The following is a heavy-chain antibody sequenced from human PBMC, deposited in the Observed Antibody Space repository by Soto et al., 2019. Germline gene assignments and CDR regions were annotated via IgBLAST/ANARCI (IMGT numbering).Heavy chain of an antibody. CDR1: CGAISSGGYY. Sequence: QVQLQESGPGRVKPSQTLSLTCTVSCGAISSGGYYWSWIRQHPGTGLEWMGYIYYSGSTYYNPSLKSRVPISVDTSKTQFSLKLSSVTAADTAVYYCARAAHYSSPVRWCAPWGQGTLVTVSS. D-gene: IGHD6-13*01. J-gene: IGHJ5*02. V-gene: IGHV4-31*03. CDR3: ARAAHYSSPVRWCAP. CDR2: IYYSGST.